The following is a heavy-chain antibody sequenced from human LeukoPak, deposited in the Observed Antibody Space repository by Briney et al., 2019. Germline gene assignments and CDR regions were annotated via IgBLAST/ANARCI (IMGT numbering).Heavy chain of an antibody. V-gene: IGHV5-51*01. J-gene: IGHJ5*02. CDR2: IYPGDSDT. Sequence: GESLKISCKGYGCSFTNYWIGWVRQTPGKALEWMGIIYPGDSDTRYSPSFQGQVTISADKSISTTYLQWSSLKASDTAMYYCARQVLYSSSWSLDPWGQGTLVTVSS. CDR1: GCSFTNYW. D-gene: IGHD6-13*01. CDR3: ARQVLYSSSWSLDP.